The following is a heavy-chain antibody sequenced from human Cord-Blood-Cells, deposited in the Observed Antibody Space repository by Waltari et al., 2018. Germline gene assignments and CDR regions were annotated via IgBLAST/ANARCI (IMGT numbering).Heavy chain of an antibody. CDR1: VYTLSDLT. CDR2: FDPEDGET. CDR3: ATACDLGNDAFDI. D-gene: IGHD7-27*01. J-gene: IGHJ3*02. V-gene: IGHV1-24*01. Sequence: QVQLVQSGAEVKKPGASVKVSCKVSVYTLSDLTRPRVRQAPGKGLEWMGGFDPEDGETIYAQKFQGRVTMTEDTSTDTAYMELSSLRSEDTAVYYCATACDLGNDAFDIWGQGTMVTVSS.